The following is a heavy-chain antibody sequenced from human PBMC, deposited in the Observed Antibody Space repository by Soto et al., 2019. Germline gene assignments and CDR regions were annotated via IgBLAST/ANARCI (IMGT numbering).Heavy chain of an antibody. J-gene: IGHJ4*02. CDR2: IKSKTDGGTT. D-gene: IGHD6-6*01. CDR3: ARASPYSSSSDFDY. Sequence: PGGSLRLSCAASGFTFSNAWMNWVRQAPGKGLEWVGRIKSKTDGGTTDYAAPVKGRFTISRDDSKNTLYLQMNSLKTEDTAVYYCARASPYSSSSDFDYWGQGTLVTVSS. V-gene: IGHV3-15*07. CDR1: GFTFSNAW.